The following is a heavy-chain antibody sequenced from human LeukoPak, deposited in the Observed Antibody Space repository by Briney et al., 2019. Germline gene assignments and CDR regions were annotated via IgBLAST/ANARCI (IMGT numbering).Heavy chain of an antibody. D-gene: IGHD3-22*01. Sequence: GGSLRLSCAASGFTFSSYAMSWVRQAPGKGLEWVSAISGSGGSTYYADSVKGRFTISRDNSKNTLYLQMNSLRAEDTAVYYCAKDRPYYYDSSGYYSEYFQHWGQGTLVTVSS. CDR1: GFTFSSYA. CDR2: ISGSGGST. CDR3: AKDRPYYYDSSGYYSEYFQH. V-gene: IGHV3-23*01. J-gene: IGHJ1*01.